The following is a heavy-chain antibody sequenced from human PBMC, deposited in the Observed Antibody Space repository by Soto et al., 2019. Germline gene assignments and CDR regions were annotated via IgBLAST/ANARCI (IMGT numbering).Heavy chain of an antibody. D-gene: IGHD6-19*01. CDR2: VSHDGRNT. CDR3: AKGGRQWLVTSDFNY. Sequence: VQLVESGGGVVQPGRSLRLSCAASGFTFSAYAMHWVRQAPGKGLEWVAVVSHDGRNTHYADSVKGRFTISRDSSKNTVSLERPSLRAEDTAVYYCAKGGRQWLVTSDFNYWGQGALVTVSS. J-gene: IGHJ4*02. V-gene: IGHV3-30*18. CDR1: GFTFSAYA.